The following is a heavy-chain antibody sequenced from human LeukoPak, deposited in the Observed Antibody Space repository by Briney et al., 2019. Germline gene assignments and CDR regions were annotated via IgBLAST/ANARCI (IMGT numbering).Heavy chain of an antibody. CDR1: GGIFNDYS. CDR2: IIPILNVP. CDR3: AREISEGSYFDY. J-gene: IGHJ4*02. V-gene: IGHV1-69*04. Sequence: ASVKVSCKASGGIFNDYSISWVRQAPGQGLEWMGRIIPILNVPNYAQKFEGRVTITADKSTNTAYMELSSLKSEDTAVYYCAREISEGSYFDYWGQGTLVTVSS. D-gene: IGHD3-10*01.